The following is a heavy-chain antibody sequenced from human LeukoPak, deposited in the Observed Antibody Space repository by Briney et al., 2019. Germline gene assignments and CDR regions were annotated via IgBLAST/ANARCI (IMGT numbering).Heavy chain of an antibody. J-gene: IGHJ4*02. V-gene: IGHV3-23*01. Sequence: QPGGSLRLSCAASGFTFNSYALHWVRQAPGKGLEWVSAISGSGGSTYYADSVKGRFTISRDSSKNMLYLQMNSLRAEDTAVYYCAKDSLQITYYYGSASGYFDYWGQGTLVTVSS. CDR1: GFTFNSYA. CDR3: AKDSLQITYYYGSASGYFDY. D-gene: IGHD3-10*01. CDR2: ISGSGGST.